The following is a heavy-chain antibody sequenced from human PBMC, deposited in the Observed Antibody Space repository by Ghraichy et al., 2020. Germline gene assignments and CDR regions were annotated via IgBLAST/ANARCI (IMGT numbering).Heavy chain of an antibody. CDR1: GFTFISYW. CDR3: VGSPTYFDY. V-gene: IGHV3-74*01. CDR2: INSDGSST. D-gene: IGHD1-26*01. Sequence: LSLTCAASGFTFISYWMHWVRQAPGKGLVWVSRINSDGSSTSYADSVKGRFTISRDNAKNTLYLQMNSLRAEDTAVYYCVGSPTYFDYWGQGTLVTVSS. J-gene: IGHJ4*02.